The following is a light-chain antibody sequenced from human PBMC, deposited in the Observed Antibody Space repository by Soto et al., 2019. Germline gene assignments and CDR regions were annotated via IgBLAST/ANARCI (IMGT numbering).Light chain of an antibody. CDR2: GAT. V-gene: IGKV3-20*01. CDR3: QQYSSVWT. Sequence: EIVLTQSPGTLSLSSGERATLSCRASQSFSSNYLAWYQQKPGQAPRILIYGATTRATGIPDRFSGSESGTDFTLTISRLEPEDSAVYYCQQYSSVWTFGQGTKVEI. J-gene: IGKJ1*01. CDR1: QSFSSNY.